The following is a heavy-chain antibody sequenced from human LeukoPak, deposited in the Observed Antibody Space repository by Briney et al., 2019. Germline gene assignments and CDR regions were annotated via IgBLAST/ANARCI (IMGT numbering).Heavy chain of an antibody. CDR2: ISSSSSYI. Sequence: GGSLRLSCAASGFTFSSYSMNWVRRAPGKGLEWVSSISSSSSYIHYADSVKGRFTISRENAKNSLYLQMDSLRAEDTAVYYCARDHGDSGYDFDYWGQGTLVTVSS. V-gene: IGHV3-21*01. CDR3: ARDHGDSGYDFDY. CDR1: GFTFSSYS. D-gene: IGHD5-12*01. J-gene: IGHJ4*02.